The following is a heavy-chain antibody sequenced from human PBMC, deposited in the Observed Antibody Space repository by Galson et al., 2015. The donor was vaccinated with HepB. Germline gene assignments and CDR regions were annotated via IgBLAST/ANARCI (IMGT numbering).Heavy chain of an antibody. V-gene: IGHV3-7*03. CDR3: ARHRSSGCHTGGCAFDI. CDR2: IKQDGSEK. CDR1: GFTFSSYW. D-gene: IGHD6-19*01. J-gene: IGHJ3*02. Sequence: SLRLSCAASGFTFSSYWMSWVRQAPGKGLEWVANIKQDGSEKYYVDSVKGRFTISRDNAKNSLYLQMNSLKASDTAMYYCARHRSSGCHTGGCAFDIWGQGTMVTVSS.